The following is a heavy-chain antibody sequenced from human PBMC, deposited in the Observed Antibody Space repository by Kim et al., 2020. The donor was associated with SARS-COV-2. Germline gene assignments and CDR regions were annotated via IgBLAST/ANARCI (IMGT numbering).Heavy chain of an antibody. V-gene: IGHV3-23*01. CDR3: ANQKTDYVEDGMDV. Sequence: GGSLRLSCAASGFTFSSYAMSWVRQAPGKGLEWVSAIRGSGGSTYYADSVKGRFTISRDNSKNTLYLQMNSLRAEDTAVYYCANQKTDYVEDGMDVWGQGTTVTVSS. CDR2: IRGSGGST. CDR1: GFTFSSYA. D-gene: IGHD3-16*01. J-gene: IGHJ6*02.